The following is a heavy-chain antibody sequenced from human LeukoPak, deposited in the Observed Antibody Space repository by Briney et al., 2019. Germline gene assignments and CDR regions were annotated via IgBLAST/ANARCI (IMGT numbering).Heavy chain of an antibody. CDR1: GFTLSSYA. V-gene: IGHV3-23*01. D-gene: IGHD3-10*01. CDR2: ISGDGDST. Sequence: GGSLRLSCVDPGFTLSSYAMSWVRQAPGKGLDWVSAISGDGDSTYNADSVKGRFTISRDNSKNTLYLQMNSLRAEDTAVYYCATDGVGGPAYGDYHYYYMYVWGKGTTVTVSS. J-gene: IGHJ6*03. CDR3: ATDGVGGPAYGDYHYYYMYV.